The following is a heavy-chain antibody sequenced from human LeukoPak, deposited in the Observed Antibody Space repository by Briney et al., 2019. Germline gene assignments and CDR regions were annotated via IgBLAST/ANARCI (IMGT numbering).Heavy chain of an antibody. CDR3: ARGSAAMIN. CDR1: GTTLDDYG. V-gene: IGHV3-20*04. J-gene: IGHJ4*02. CDR2: ISWNGGSA. Sequence: GGSLRLSCIASGTTLDDYGMTWVRQAAGKGLEWVSGISWNGGSAGYAGSVQGRFTVSRDKVKDTLYLEMNSLRVEDTAVYFCARGSAAMINWGQGTPVTVSS. D-gene: IGHD3-16*01.